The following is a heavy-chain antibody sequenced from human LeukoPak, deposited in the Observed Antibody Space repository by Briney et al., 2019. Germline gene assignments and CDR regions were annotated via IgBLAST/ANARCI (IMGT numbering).Heavy chain of an antibody. CDR2: INHSGST. Sequence: SETLSLTCAVYGGSFSGYYWSWIRQPPGKGLEWIGEINHSGSTNYNPSLKSRVTISVDTSKNQLSLKLSSVTAADTAVYYCARVPLPYVWGSYRSFDPWGQGTLVTVSS. CDR1: GGSFSGYY. CDR3: ARVPLPYVWGSYRSFDP. J-gene: IGHJ5*02. D-gene: IGHD3-16*02. V-gene: IGHV4-34*01.